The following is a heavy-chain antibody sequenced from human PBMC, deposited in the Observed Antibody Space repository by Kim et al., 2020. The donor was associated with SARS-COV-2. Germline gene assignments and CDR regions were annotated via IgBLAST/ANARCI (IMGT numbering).Heavy chain of an antibody. J-gene: IGHJ4*02. D-gene: IGHD3-22*01. CDR3: ATLWDYYDSSRLDY. CDR1: GYTLTELS. CDR2: FDPEDGET. Sequence: ASVKVSCKVSGYTLTELSMHWVRQAPGKGLEWMGGFDPEDGETIYAQKFQGRVTMTEDTSTDTAYMELSSLRSEDTAVYYCATLWDYYDSSRLDYWGQGTLVTVSS. V-gene: IGHV1-24*01.